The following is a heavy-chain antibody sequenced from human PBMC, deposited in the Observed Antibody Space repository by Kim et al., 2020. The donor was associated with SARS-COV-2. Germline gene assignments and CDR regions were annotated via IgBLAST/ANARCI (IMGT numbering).Heavy chain of an antibody. Sequence: GGSLRLSCVASGFTFSWYWMTWVRQAPGRGLEWVANIKQDGSEKYYVDSVEGRFTISRDNAKNSLYLQMNSLRAEDTAVYYCTRDLELWGQGTLVTVSS. CDR3: TRDLEL. CDR2: IKQDGSEK. CDR1: GFTFSWYW. V-gene: IGHV3-7*01. D-gene: IGHD1-7*01. J-gene: IGHJ4*02.